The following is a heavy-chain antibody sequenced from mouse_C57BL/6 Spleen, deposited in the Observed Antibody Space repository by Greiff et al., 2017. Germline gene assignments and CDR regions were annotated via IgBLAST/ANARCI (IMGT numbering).Heavy chain of an antibody. V-gene: IGHV7-3*01. J-gene: IGHJ2*01. D-gene: IGHD2-13*01. Sequence: EVKLVESGGGLVQPGGSLSIPCAASGFTFTDYYMSWVRQPPGKALEWLGFISNKANGYTTEYSAYVKGRFTISRDMSQNMLYLRMNALGAEDSAPYYCARYGGETGYFDYWGQGTTLTVSS. CDR1: GFTFTDYY. CDR3: ARYGGETGYFDY. CDR2: ISNKANGYTT.